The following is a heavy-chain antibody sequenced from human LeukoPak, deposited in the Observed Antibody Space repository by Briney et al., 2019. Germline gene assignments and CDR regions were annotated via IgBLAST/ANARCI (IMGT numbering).Heavy chain of an antibody. CDR3: ARVDYSYYFDY. J-gene: IGHJ4*02. CDR1: GGSISSSSYY. CDR2: IYYSGST. D-gene: IGHD2-15*01. V-gene: IGHV4-39*07. Sequence: SETLSLTCTVPGGSISSSSYYWGWIRQPPGKGLEWIGSIYYSGSTYYNPSLKSRVTISVDSSKNQFSLKLSSVTAADTAVYYCARVDYSYYFDYWGQGTLVTVSS.